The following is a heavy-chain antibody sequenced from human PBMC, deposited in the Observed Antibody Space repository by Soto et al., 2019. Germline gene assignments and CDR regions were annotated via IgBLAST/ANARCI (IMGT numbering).Heavy chain of an antibody. CDR1: GGSISTGSYY. CDR3: VRFYRYTFGSVVSYGMDV. D-gene: IGHD5-18*01. Sequence: SETLSLTCTVSGGSISTGSYYWSWIRQHPVKGLEWIGCISYRGNTYYNPSLKSRLTISVDSSKNQFSLKLSSVTAADTAVFYCVRFYRYTFGSVVSYGMDVCGQGTTATVSS. V-gene: IGHV4-31*03. CDR2: ISYRGNT. J-gene: IGHJ6*02.